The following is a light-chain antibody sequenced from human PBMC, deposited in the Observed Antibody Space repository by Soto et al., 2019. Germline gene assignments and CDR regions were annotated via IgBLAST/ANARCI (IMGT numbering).Light chain of an antibody. CDR1: QSVSSSY. J-gene: IGKJ3*01. V-gene: IGKV3-20*01. CDR2: GAS. CDR3: QRYGSSPLFT. Sequence: EIVLTQSPGTLSLSPGERATLSCRASQSVSSSYLAWYQQKPGQAPRLLIDGASSRGTGIPDRFSGSGSGTDFTLTISRLEPEDFAVYYCQRYGSSPLFTFGPGTKVDIK.